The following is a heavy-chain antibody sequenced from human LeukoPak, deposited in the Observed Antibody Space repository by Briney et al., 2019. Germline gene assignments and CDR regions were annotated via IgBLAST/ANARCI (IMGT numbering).Heavy chain of an antibody. CDR1: GGSISYY. J-gene: IGHJ4*02. D-gene: IGHD7-27*01. CDR2: VFYTGST. Sequence: SETLSLTCTVSGGSISYYWSWIRQPPGKGLEWIGYVFYTGSTNYNPSLKSRVTISMDRSENQFSLKLSSVTAADTAVYYCARHSDKTGFYFDSWGQGTLVTVSS. CDR3: ARHSDKTGFYFDS. V-gene: IGHV4-59*08.